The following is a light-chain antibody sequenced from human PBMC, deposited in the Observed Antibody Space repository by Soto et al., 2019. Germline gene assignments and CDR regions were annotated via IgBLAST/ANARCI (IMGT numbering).Light chain of an antibody. Sequence: NFMLTQPHSVSESPERTVTLSCTRSGGSIARGLVQWYQVRPGSGPTTVISDDNQRPSGVADRFSGSIDSSSNSASLATSGRKPEDEADYYCQSSQDDFWVFGRGTKHTVL. CDR1: GGSIARGL. V-gene: IGLV6-57*04. CDR3: QSSQDDFWV. CDR2: DDN. J-gene: IGLJ3*02.